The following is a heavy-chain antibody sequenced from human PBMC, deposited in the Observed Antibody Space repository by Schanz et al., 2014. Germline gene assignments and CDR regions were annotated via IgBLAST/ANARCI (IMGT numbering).Heavy chain of an antibody. CDR1: GFIFSNYG. CDR3: AKDLLYGAPMPLNHLDY. V-gene: IGHV3-23*04. J-gene: IGHJ4*02. CDR2: ISGSGGST. Sequence: EVRLVESGGGLVQPGGSLRLSCAASGFIFSNYGMHWVRQAPGKGLEWVSAISGSGGSTYYADSVKGRFTISRDNSKNTLYLQMNSLRAEDTAVYYCAKDLLYGAPMPLNHLDYWGQGTLVTVSS. D-gene: IGHD2-2*01.